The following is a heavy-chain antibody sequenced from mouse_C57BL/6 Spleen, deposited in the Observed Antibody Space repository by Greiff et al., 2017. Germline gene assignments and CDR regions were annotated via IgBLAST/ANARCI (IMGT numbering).Heavy chain of an antibody. J-gene: IGHJ3*01. V-gene: IGHV14-4*01. CDR2: IDPENGDT. CDR3: TTERTLQATYAWFAY. Sequence: VQLKQSGAELVRPGASVKLSCTASGFNIKDDYMHWVKQRPEQGLEWIGWIDPENGDTEYASKFQGKATITADTSSNTAYLQLSSLTSEDTAVYYCTTERTLQATYAWFAYGGQGTLVTVSA. D-gene: IGHD3-2*02. CDR1: GFNIKDDY.